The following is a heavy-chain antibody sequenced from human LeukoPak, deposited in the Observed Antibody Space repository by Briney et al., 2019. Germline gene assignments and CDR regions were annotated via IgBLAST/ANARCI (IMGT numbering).Heavy chain of an antibody. CDR3: ASSGRPGIDY. Sequence: GGSLRLSWAASGSTVSSNYMSWVRQAQGKGLEWVSVIYSGGSTYYADSVKGRFTISRDNSKNTLYLQMNSLRAEDTAVYYCASSGRPGIDYWGQGTLVTVSS. V-gene: IGHV3-66*01. CDR1: GSTVSSNY. J-gene: IGHJ4*02. D-gene: IGHD2-15*01. CDR2: IYSGGST.